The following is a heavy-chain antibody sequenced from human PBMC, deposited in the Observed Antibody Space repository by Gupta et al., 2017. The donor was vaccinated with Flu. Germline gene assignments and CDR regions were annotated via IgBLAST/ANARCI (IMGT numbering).Heavy chain of an antibody. Sequence: HWVRQVPGKGLEWVSGINWDNEIIGYVDSVKGRFTVSRDIAKNTLFLRMNGLRPEDTALYHCARLRGGFYYFDFLGRGPPVT. V-gene: IGHV3-9*01. CDR2: INWDNEII. D-gene: IGHD3-10*01. J-gene: IGHJ2*01. CDR3: ARLRGGFYYFDF.